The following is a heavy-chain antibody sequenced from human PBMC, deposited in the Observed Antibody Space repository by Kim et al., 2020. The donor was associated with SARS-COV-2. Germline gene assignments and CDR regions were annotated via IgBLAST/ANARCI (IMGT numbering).Heavy chain of an antibody. Sequence: GGSLRLSCAASGFTFDDYAMHWVRQAPGKGLEWVSGISWNSGSIGYADSVKGRFTISRDNAKNSLYLQMNSLRAEDTALYYCAKDTQHGAAGNFQHWGQGTLVTVSS. D-gene: IGHD6-13*01. J-gene: IGHJ1*01. CDR3: AKDTQHGAAGNFQH. CDR1: GFTFDDYA. CDR2: ISWNSGSI. V-gene: IGHV3-9*01.